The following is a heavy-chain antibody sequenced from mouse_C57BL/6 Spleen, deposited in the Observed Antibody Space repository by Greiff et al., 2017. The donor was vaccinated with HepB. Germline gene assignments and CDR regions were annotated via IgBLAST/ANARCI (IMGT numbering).Heavy chain of an antibody. CDR2: IHPNSGST. Sequence: VQPQQPGAELVKPGASVKLSCKASGYTFTSYWMHWVKQRPGQGLEWIGMIHPNSGSTNYNEKFKSKATLTVDKSSSTAYMQLSSVTSEDSAVYYCVGLRGAWFAYWGQGTLVTVSA. V-gene: IGHV1-64*01. CDR3: VGLRGAWFAY. J-gene: IGHJ3*01. CDR1: GYTFTSYW. D-gene: IGHD1-1*01.